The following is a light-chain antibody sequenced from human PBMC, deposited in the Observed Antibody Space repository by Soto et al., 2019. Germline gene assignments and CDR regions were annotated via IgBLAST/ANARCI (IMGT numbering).Light chain of an antibody. V-gene: IGKV1-6*01. CDR3: QQYNAYPWT. Sequence: AIQMTQSPSSLSASLGDRVTITCRTSQDISNDLDWYQQKPGKAPKLLIYAASRLQSGVPSRFRGSGSGTEFSLTISSLQPEDFATYYCQQYNAYPWTFGQGTKVDIK. CDR2: AAS. CDR1: QDISND. J-gene: IGKJ1*01.